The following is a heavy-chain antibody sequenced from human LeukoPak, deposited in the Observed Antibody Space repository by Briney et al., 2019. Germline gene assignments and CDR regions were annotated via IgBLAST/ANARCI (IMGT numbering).Heavy chain of an antibody. CDR3: AKKYNPTYYYDSSGYWDAFDI. CDR2: ISGSGGST. Sequence: PGASLRLSCAASVFTFSSYAMSWVRQAPGKGLGWVSAISGSGGSTYYADSVKGRFTISRDNSKYTLYRQMNSLRAEDTAVYYCAKKYNPTYYYDSSGYWDAFDIWGQGKMVTVSS. J-gene: IGHJ3*02. D-gene: IGHD3-22*01. V-gene: IGHV3-23*01. CDR1: VFTFSSYA.